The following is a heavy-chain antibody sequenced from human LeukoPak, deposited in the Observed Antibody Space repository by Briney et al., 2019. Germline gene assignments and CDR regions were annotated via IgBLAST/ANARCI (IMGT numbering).Heavy chain of an antibody. V-gene: IGHV4-4*09. CDR2: AYSSVT. CDR1: GASISSYY. Sequence: SETLSLTCTVSGASISSYYWSWIRQSPGEGPEWIVYAYSSVTRYNPSLQSRVTMSLDTSKNQFSLKLTSVTATETGVYFCARCFSGSGSYYNWFDPWGQGTLVTVSS. CDR3: ARCFSGSGSYYNWFDP. J-gene: IGHJ5*02. D-gene: IGHD3-10*01.